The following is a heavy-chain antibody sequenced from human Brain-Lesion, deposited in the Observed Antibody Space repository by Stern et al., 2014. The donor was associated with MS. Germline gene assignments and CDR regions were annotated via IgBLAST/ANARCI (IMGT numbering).Heavy chain of an antibody. CDR1: GDSITSGGYY. Sequence: DQLVESGPGLVKPSQTLSLTCTVSGDSITSGGYYWSWIRQHPGRGLEWIGYIYYSGATFYNPSLKSRVTISRDTSQNQFSLRLSSVTAADTAIYYCARDWSGTSIHLAPAYGGHIRFDPWGQGILVTVSS. CDR2: IYYSGAT. CDR3: ARDWSGTSIHLAPAYGGHIRFDP. J-gene: IGHJ5*02. V-gene: IGHV4-31*03. D-gene: IGHD5-18*01.